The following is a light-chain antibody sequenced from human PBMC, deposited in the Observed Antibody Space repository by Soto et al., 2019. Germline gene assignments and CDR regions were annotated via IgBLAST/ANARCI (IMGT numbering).Light chain of an antibody. CDR2: DVT. Sequence: QSALTQPASVSGSPGQSIAISCTGTSSDGGGYNYVSWYQQHPGKAPKLIIYDVTNRPSGVSNRFSGSKSGNTASLTISGLQAEDEADDYCSSYTSSSTYVFGTGTKLTVL. CDR3: SSYTSSSTYV. V-gene: IGLV2-14*01. J-gene: IGLJ1*01. CDR1: SSDGGGYNY.